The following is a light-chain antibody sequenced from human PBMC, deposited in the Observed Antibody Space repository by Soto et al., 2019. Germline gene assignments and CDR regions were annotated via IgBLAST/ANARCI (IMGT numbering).Light chain of an antibody. Sequence: DLQLTQSPSFLSASVGDRVSITCRASQGITSFLAWYQPIPGKAPKLLIYTASTLQSGVPPRFSGSGSGTEFTLTISSLQPEDFGTYYCQQLNSYPLTFGGGTRVAIK. V-gene: IGKV1-9*01. J-gene: IGKJ4*01. CDR1: QGITSF. CDR2: TAS. CDR3: QQLNSYPLT.